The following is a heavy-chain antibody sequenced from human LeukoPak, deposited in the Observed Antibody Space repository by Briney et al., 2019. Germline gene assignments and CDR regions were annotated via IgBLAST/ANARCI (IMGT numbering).Heavy chain of an antibody. V-gene: IGHV4-59*01. CDR2: IYYSGST. CDR1: DGSISSYY. Sequence: SETLSLTCTVSDGSISSYYWSWIRQPPGKGLEWIGYIYYSGSTNYNPSLKSRVTISVDTSKNQFSLRLSSVTAADTAVYYCARVGDWNDLVYWGQGTLVTVSS. D-gene: IGHD1-1*01. CDR3: ARVGDWNDLVY. J-gene: IGHJ4*02.